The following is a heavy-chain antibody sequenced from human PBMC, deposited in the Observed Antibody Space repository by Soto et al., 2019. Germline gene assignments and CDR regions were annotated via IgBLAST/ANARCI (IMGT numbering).Heavy chain of an antibody. CDR1: GFTFSSYG. D-gene: IGHD3-3*01. V-gene: IGHV3-30*18. CDR2: ISYDGSNK. J-gene: IGHJ4*02. Sequence: QVQLVESGGGVVQPGRSLRLSCAASGFTFSSYGMHWVRQAPGKGLEWVAVISYDGSNKYYADSVKGRFTISRDNSKNTLYLQMHSLRAEDTAVYYCAKDVVEWLTRLHLDYWGQGTLVTVSS. CDR3: AKDVVEWLTRLHLDY.